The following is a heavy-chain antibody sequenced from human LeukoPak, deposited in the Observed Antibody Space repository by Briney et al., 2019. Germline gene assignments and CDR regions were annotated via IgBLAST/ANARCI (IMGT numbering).Heavy chain of an antibody. CDR1: GGSISSYY. J-gene: IGHJ4*02. CDR2: IYYSGST. Sequence: SETLSLTCAVSGGSISSYYWSWIRQPPGKGLEWIGYIYYSGSTNYNPSLKSRVTISVDTSKNQFSLKLSSVTAADTAVYYCARVGSGTSLDYWGQGTLVTVSS. D-gene: IGHD1-7*01. CDR3: ARVGSGTSLDY. V-gene: IGHV4-59*01.